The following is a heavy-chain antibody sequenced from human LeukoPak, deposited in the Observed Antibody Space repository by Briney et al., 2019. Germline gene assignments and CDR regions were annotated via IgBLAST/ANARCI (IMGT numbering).Heavy chain of an antibody. CDR3: AGSIVVVPGAPPRWFDP. J-gene: IGHJ5*02. D-gene: IGHD2-2*01. CDR2: IYYTGNT. CDR1: GDSMKNYY. V-gene: IGHV4-59*13. Sequence: PSETLSLTCTVSGDSMKNYYWSWIRQPPGKGLEWIGYIYYTGNTKSNPSLTSRLTMLVDTSKNHFSLKVNSVTAADTAVYYCAGSIVVVPGAPPRWFDPWGQGTLVTVSS.